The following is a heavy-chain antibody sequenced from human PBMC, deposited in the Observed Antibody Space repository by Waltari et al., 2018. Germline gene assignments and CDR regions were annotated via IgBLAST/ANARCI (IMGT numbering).Heavy chain of an antibody. D-gene: IGHD1-26*01. CDR1: GYSFTSYW. CDR3: ARHRHEWEKEDAFDI. CDR2: IYPGDSDT. V-gene: IGHV5-51*01. Sequence: EVQLVQSGAEAKKPGESLTISCKGSGYSFTSYWIGWVAHMPGKGLEWMGIIYPGDSDTRYSPSFQGQVTISADKSISTAYLQWSSLKASDTAMYYCARHRHEWEKEDAFDIWGQGTMVTVSS. J-gene: IGHJ3*02.